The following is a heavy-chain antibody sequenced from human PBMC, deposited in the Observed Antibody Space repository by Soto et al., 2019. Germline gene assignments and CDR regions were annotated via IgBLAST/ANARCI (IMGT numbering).Heavy chain of an antibody. Sequence: QVQLVQSGAEVKKPGASVKVSCKASGYTFTSYDFNWVRQATGQGLEWMGWMNPNSGNTGYAQKFQGRVTMTRDTSISTAYMELSSLRSEDTAVYYCARGRKGSWSYQYYFDSWGQGTLVTVSS. CDR2: MNPNSGNT. V-gene: IGHV1-8*01. D-gene: IGHD3-10*01. CDR3: ARGRKGSWSYQYYFDS. J-gene: IGHJ4*02. CDR1: GYTFTSYD.